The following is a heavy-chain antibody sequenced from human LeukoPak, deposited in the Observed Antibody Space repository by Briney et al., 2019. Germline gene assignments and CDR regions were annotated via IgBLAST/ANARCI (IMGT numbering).Heavy chain of an antibody. V-gene: IGHV1-69*13. D-gene: IGHD2-15*01. CDR3: ASRYCSGGSCYSFSWFDP. J-gene: IGHJ5*02. CDR1: GYTFTSYG. CDR2: IIPIFGTA. Sequence: SVKVSCKASGYTFTSYGFSWVRQAPGQGLEWMGGIIPIFGTANYAQKFQGRVTITADESTSTAYMELSSLRSEDTAVYYCASRYCSGGSCYSFSWFDPWGQGTLVTVSS.